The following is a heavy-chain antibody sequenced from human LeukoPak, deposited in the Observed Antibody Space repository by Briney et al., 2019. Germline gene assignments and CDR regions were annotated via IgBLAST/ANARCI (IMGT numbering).Heavy chain of an antibody. V-gene: IGHV3-66*03. CDR2: IRDSGEA. CDR3: ARDRAGNQDWVEFDP. J-gene: IGHJ5*02. Sequence: GGSLRLSCAVSGFRVRDYYMSWVRQAPGKGLEWVGLIRDSGEAFYADFVRGRFAISRDESENTLYLQMNSLRVEDTAVYFCARDRAGNQDWVEFDPWGQGTPVIVSS. CDR1: GFRVRDYY. D-gene: IGHD1-14*01.